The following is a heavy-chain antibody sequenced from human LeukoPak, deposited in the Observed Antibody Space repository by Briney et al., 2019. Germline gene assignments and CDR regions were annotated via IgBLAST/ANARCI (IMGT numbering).Heavy chain of an antibody. CDR3: AGSLDYGDYNFDY. D-gene: IGHD4-17*01. V-gene: IGHV3-74*01. CDR2: INSDGSST. CDR1: GFTFSDYY. Sequence: GGSLRLSCAASGFTFSDYYMSWIRQAPGKGLVWVSRINSDGSSTSYADSVKGRFTISRDNAKNTLYLQMNSLRAEDTAVYYCAGSLDYGDYNFDYWGQGTLVTVSS. J-gene: IGHJ4*02.